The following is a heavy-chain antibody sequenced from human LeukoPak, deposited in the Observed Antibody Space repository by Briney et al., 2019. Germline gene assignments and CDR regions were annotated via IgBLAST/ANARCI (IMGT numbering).Heavy chain of an antibody. Sequence: ASETLSLTCTVSGGSISNYYWSWIRQPPGKGLEWIGYIYYSGNTHYNPSLKSRVTISVDTSKNQFSLNLRSVTAADTAMYYCARGGPRLYYYYMDVWGKGTTVTISS. D-gene: IGHD3-22*01. CDR3: ARGGPRLYYYYMDV. CDR2: IYYSGNT. CDR1: GGSISNYY. V-gene: IGHV4-59*01. J-gene: IGHJ6*03.